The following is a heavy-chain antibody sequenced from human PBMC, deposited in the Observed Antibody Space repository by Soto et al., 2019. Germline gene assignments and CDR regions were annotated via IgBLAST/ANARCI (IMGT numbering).Heavy chain of an antibody. V-gene: IGHV1-3*01. CDR1: GYTFTSYA. Sequence: QVQLVQSGAEVKKPGASVKVSCKASGYTFTSYAMHWVRQAPGQRLEWMGWINAGNGNTKYSQKFQGRVTITXXTXXXXXXXXXXXLRSEDTAVYYCARDRIAAAGYFDYWGQGTLVTVSS. J-gene: IGHJ4*02. D-gene: IGHD6-13*01. CDR2: INAGNGNT. CDR3: ARDRIAAAGYFDY.